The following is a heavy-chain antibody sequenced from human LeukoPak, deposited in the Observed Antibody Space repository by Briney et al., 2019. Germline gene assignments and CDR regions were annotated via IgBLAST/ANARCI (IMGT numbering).Heavy chain of an antibody. V-gene: IGHV4-4*07. D-gene: IGHD3-22*01. CDR2: IYTSGST. J-gene: IGHJ3*02. CDR1: GGSISSYY. Sequence: SETLSLTCTVSGGSISSYYRSWIRQPAGKGLEWIGRIYTSGSTNYNPSLKSRVTMSVDTSKNQFSLKLSSVTAADTAVYYCARDPITMIVVVIPARAFDIWGQGTMVTVSS. CDR3: ARDPITMIVVVIPARAFDI.